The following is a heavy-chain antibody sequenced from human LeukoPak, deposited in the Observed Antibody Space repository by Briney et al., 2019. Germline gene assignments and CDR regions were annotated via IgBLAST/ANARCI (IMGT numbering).Heavy chain of an antibody. J-gene: IGHJ6*02. D-gene: IGHD3-3*01. CDR3: ARRYYDFWSGYLGYGMDV. V-gene: IGHV3-7*01. CDR2: IKQDGSEK. CDR1: GFTFSSYW. Sequence: GGSLRLSCAASGFTFSSYWMSRVRQAPGKGLEWVANIKQDGSEKYYVDSVKGRFTISRDNAKNSLYLQMNSLRAEDTAVYYCARRYYDFWSGYLGYGMDVWGQGTTVTVSS.